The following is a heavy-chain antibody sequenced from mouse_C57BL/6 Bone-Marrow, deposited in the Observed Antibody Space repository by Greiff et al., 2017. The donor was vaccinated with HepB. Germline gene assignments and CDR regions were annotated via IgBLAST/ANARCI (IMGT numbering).Heavy chain of an antibody. CDR1: GYTFTSYT. J-gene: IGHJ2*01. V-gene: IGHV1-4*01. D-gene: IGHD1-2*01. CDR2: INPSSGYT. CDR3: ARPPTGWGFYY. Sequence: QVQLQQSGAELARPGASVKMSCKASGYTFTSYTMHWVKQRPGQGLEWIGYINPSSGYTKYNQKFKDKATLTADKSSSTAYMQLSSLTSEDSAVYYRARPPTGWGFYYWGQGTTLTVSS.